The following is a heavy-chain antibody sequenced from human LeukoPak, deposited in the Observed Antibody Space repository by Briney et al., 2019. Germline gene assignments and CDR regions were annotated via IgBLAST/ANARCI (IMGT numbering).Heavy chain of an antibody. CDR3: ARGPSSSWYFWFDP. Sequence: SVKDSCKASGGTFSSYAISWVRQAPGQGLEWMGRIIPIFGTANYAQKFQGRVTITTDESTSTAYMELSSLRSEDTAVYYCARGPSSSWYFWFDPWGQGTLVTVSS. J-gene: IGHJ5*02. CDR1: GGTFSSYA. D-gene: IGHD6-13*01. V-gene: IGHV1-69*05. CDR2: IIPIFGTA.